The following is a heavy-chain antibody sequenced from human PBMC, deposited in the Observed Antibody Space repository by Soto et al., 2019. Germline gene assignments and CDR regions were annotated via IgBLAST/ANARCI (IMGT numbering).Heavy chain of an antibody. Sequence: SDTLSLTCTVSRGSISSYYWSWIRQPPGKGLEWIGYIYYSGSTNYNPSLKSRVTISVDTSKNQFSLKLSSVTAADTAVYYCARGQRSGSGSYYAYDFDYWGQGTLVTVS. CDR3: ARGQRSGSGSYYAYDFDY. V-gene: IGHV4-59*01. CDR2: IYYSGST. CDR1: RGSISSYY. D-gene: IGHD3-10*01. J-gene: IGHJ4*02.